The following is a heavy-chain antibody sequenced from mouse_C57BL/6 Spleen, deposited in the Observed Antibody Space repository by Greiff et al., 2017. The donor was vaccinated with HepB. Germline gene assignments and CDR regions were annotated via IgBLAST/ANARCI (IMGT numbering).Heavy chain of an antibody. J-gene: IGHJ3*01. CDR3: ARDNPGWFAY. V-gene: IGHV5-4*01. CDR2: ISDGGSYT. Sequence: EVQLVESGGGLVKPGGSLKLSCAASGFTFSSYAMSWVRQTPEKRLEWVATISDGGSYTYYPDNVKGRFTISRDNAKNNLYLQMSHLKSEDTAMYYCARDNPGWFAYWGQGTLVTVSA. CDR1: GFTFSSYA.